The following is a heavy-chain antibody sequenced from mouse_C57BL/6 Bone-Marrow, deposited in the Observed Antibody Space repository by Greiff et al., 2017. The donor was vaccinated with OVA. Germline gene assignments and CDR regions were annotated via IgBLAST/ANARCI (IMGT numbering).Heavy chain of an antibody. CDR3: AREDLRAMDY. CDR2: ISSGSSTI. Sequence: EVQLQQSGGGLVKPGGSLKLSCAASGFTFSDYGMHWVRQAPEKGLEWVAYISSGSSTIYYADTVKGRFTISRDNAKNTLFLQMTSLRSEDTAMYYCAREDLRAMDYWGQGTSVTVSS. CDR1: GFTFSDYG. V-gene: IGHV5-17*01. J-gene: IGHJ4*01.